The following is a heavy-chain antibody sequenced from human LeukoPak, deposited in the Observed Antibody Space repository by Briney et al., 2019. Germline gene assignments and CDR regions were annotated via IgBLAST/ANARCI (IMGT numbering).Heavy chain of an antibody. CDR2: ISGSGGST. Sequence: GGTLRLSCAASGFTFSSYGMSWLRQAPGKGLEWVSAISGSGGSTYYADSVKGRFTISRDNSKNTLYLQMHSLRAEDTAVYYCAKDRYKYQGRYYFDYWGQGTLVTVSS. CDR3: AKDRYKYQGRYYFDY. D-gene: IGHD5-24*01. V-gene: IGHV3-23*01. J-gene: IGHJ4*02. CDR1: GFTFSSYG.